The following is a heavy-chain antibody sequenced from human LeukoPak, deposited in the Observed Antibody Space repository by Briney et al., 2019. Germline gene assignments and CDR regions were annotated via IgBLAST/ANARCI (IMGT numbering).Heavy chain of an antibody. J-gene: IGHJ4*02. CDR1: GFTFSSYD. Sequence: GGSLRLSCAASGFTFSSYDMHWVRQAPGKGLEWVAFISYDGSNKHYAEPVQGRFTISRDNSKNTLYLQMNSLRPEDTAVYYCARARFGYNRGPFDYWGQGILVTVSS. CDR2: ISYDGSNK. CDR3: ARARFGYNRGPFDY. V-gene: IGHV3-30-3*01. D-gene: IGHD5-24*01.